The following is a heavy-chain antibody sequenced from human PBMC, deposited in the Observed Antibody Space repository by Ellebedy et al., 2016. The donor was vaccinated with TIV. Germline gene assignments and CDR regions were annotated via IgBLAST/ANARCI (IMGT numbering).Heavy chain of an antibody. CDR1: GYTFATYF. Sequence: ASVKVSCXASGYTFATYFIHWVRQAPGQSLEWVGWIDAGNGNTKYSQKFQGRVTFTRDRSASTAYMELSSLRSEDTAVYYCVRTVTYYYDTSGFPHFDYWGQGTLVIVSS. V-gene: IGHV1-3*01. D-gene: IGHD3-22*01. J-gene: IGHJ4*02. CDR2: IDAGNGNT. CDR3: VRTVTYYYDTSGFPHFDY.